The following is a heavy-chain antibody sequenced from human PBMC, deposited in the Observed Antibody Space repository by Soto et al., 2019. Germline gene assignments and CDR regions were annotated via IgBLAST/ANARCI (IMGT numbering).Heavy chain of an antibody. CDR2: IWYDGSNK. Sequence: GGSLRLSCAASGFTFSSYGMHWVRQAPGKGLEWVAVIWYDGSNKYYADSVKGRFTISRDNSKNTLYLQMNSLRAEDTAVYYCARPIAARLGYYFDYWGQGTLVTVSS. V-gene: IGHV3-33*01. D-gene: IGHD6-6*01. J-gene: IGHJ4*02. CDR3: ARPIAARLGYYFDY. CDR1: GFTFSSYG.